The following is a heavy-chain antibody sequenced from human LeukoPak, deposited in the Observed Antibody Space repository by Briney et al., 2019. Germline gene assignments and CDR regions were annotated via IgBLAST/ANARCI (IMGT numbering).Heavy chain of an antibody. CDR3: ARTYYYDSSGWGLDY. J-gene: IGHJ4*02. CDR2: INSDGSST. CDR1: GFTFSSYW. V-gene: IGHV3-74*01. D-gene: IGHD3-22*01. Sequence: PGGSLRLSCAASGFTFSSYWMSWVRQAPGKGLVWVSRINSDGSSTSYADSVKGRFTISRDNAKNTLYLQMNSLRAEDTAVYYCARTYYYDSSGWGLDYWGQGTLVTVSS.